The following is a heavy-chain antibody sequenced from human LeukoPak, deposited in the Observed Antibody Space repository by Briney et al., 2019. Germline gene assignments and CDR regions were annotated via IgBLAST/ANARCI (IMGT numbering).Heavy chain of an antibody. D-gene: IGHD3-3*01. CDR3: ARERREISITIFGPTTTSWGFCA. CDR2: IYYSGST. J-gene: IGHJ5*02. Sequence: PSETLSLTCTVSGGSISSSSYYWGWIRQPPGKGLEWIGSIYYSGSTYYNPSLKSRVTISVDTSKNQFSLKLSSVTAADTAVYYCARERREISITIFGPTTTSWGFCAWGQGTLVTVSS. V-gene: IGHV4-39*07. CDR1: GGSISSSSYY.